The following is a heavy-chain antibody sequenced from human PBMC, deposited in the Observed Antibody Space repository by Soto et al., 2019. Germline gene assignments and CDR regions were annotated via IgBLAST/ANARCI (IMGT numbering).Heavy chain of an antibody. Sequence: ASVKVSCKVSGYTLTELSMHWVRQAPGKGLEWMGGFDPEDGETIYAQKFQGRVNMTEDTSTDTAYMELSSLRSEDTAVYYCATDLGPTYYYGSGSPVQFDYWGQGTLVTVSS. D-gene: IGHD3-10*01. CDR1: GYTLTELS. CDR3: ATDLGPTYYYGSGSPVQFDY. V-gene: IGHV1-24*01. J-gene: IGHJ4*02. CDR2: FDPEDGET.